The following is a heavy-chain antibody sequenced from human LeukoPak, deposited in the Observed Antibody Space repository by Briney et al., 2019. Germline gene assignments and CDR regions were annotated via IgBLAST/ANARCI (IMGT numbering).Heavy chain of an antibody. CDR1: GLIFSNYA. D-gene: IGHD6-19*01. J-gene: IGHJ4*02. CDR3: VKYIALPGEQLLGDY. Sequence: PGGALSLSCAASGLIFSNYAMAGVRQAPARGRAGVSGINPRDGGTVYADSVRGRFTISRDNSKYTLYLQMNSLRVEATALYYCVKYIALPGEQLLGDYWGQGTLVTVSS. CDR2: INPRDGGT. V-gene: IGHV3-23*01.